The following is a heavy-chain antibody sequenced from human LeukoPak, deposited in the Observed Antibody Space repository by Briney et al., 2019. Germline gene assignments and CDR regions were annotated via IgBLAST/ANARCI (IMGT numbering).Heavy chain of an antibody. Sequence: PGGSLRLSCAASGFTFSSYAMSWVGQAPGRGLAGVSAISGSGGSTYYADSVKGRFTISRDNSKNTLYLQMNSLRAEDTAVYYCAREGYSYGNYFDYWGQGTLVTVSS. J-gene: IGHJ4*02. D-gene: IGHD5-18*01. V-gene: IGHV3-23*01. CDR1: GFTFSSYA. CDR3: AREGYSYGNYFDY. CDR2: ISGSGGST.